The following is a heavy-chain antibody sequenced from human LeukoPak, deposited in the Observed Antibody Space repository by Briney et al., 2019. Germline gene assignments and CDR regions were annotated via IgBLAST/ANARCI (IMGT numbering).Heavy chain of an antibody. CDR1: GDTFTTYV. Sequence: ASVKVSCKASGDTFTTYVMSWVRQAPGQGLEWMGWINTNTGNPTYAQGFTGRFVFSLDTSVSTAYLQISSLKAEDSAVYYCARQKLYTKHGSGWSLSYWGQGTLVTVSS. D-gene: IGHD6-19*01. J-gene: IGHJ4*02. CDR2: INTNTGNP. V-gene: IGHV7-4-1*02. CDR3: ARQKLYTKHGSGWSLSY.